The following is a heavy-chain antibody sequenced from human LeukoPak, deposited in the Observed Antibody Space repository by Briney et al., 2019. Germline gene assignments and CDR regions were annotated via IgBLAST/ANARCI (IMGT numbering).Heavy chain of an antibody. V-gene: IGHV1-18*01. CDR1: GYTFTSYG. CDR2: ISSYNGNT. D-gene: IGHD2-2*01. J-gene: IGHJ6*02. CDR3: ASGTPRYCSSTSCYVGNYYYYGMDV. Sequence: ASVKVSCKASGYTFTSYGISWVRQAPGQGLEWMGWISSYNGNTNYAQKLQGRVTMTPDTSTSTAYMELRSLRSDDTAVYYCASGTPRYCSSTSCYVGNYYYYGMDVWGQGTTVTVSS.